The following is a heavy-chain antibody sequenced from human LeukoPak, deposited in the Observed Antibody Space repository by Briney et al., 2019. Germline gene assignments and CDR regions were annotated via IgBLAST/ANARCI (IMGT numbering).Heavy chain of an antibody. V-gene: IGHV3-48*04. Sequence: PGGSLRLSCAASGFTFSSYSLNWVRQAPGKGLEWVSFISGSSITINYADSVKGRFTISRDNAEKSLYLQMNSLRAEDTAVYYCARDRGGSYSAIDYWGQGTLVTVSS. CDR3: ARDRGGSYSAIDY. CDR2: ISGSSITI. D-gene: IGHD2-15*01. J-gene: IGHJ4*02. CDR1: GFTFSSYS.